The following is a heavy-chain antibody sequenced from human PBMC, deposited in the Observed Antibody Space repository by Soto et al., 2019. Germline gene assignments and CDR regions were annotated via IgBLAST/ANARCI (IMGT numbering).Heavy chain of an antibody. CDR1: GFTFSSHV. J-gene: IGHJ3*02. CDR3: AREGFGSGKAGGFEM. Sequence: EVQLLESGGGLVQPGGSLRLSCAASGFTFSSHVVTWVRQAPGKGLEWVSTIGVSGSATHYADSVKGRFTVSRDDSKNTLYLKMSSLREEDTAIYYCAREGFGSGKAGGFEMWGQGTTVPVSS. V-gene: IGHV3-23*01. D-gene: IGHD6-19*01. CDR2: IGVSGSAT.